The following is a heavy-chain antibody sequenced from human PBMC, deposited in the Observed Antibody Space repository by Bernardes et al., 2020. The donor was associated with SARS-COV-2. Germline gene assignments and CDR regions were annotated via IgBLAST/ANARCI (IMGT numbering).Heavy chain of an antibody. J-gene: IGHJ4*02. CDR3: ARGGFEDIVLMVYATIFDY. D-gene: IGHD2-8*01. CDR1: GFTFSSYS. CDR2: ISSSSSTI. Sequence: GGSLRLSCAASGFTFSSYSMNWVRQAPGKGLEWVSYISSSSSTIYYADSVKGRFTISRDNAKNSLYLQMNSLRAEDTAVYYCARGGFEDIVLMVYATIFDYWGQGTLVTVSS. V-gene: IGHV3-48*01.